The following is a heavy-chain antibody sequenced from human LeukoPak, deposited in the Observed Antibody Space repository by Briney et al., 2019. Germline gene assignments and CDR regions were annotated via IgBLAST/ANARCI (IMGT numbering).Heavy chain of an antibody. V-gene: IGHV3-23*01. CDR3: AKDLERYCSGGSCYGDY. CDR1: GFPFSTYG. Sequence: GSLRLSCAASGFPFSTYGMHWVRQAPGKGLEWVSAISGSGGSTYYADSVKGRFTISRDNSKNTLYLQMNSLRAEDTAVYYCAKDLERYCSGGSCYGDYWGQGTLVTVSS. CDR2: ISGSGGST. J-gene: IGHJ4*02. D-gene: IGHD2-15*01.